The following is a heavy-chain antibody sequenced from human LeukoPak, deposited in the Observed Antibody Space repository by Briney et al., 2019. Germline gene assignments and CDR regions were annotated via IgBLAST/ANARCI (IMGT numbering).Heavy chain of an antibody. J-gene: IGHJ1*01. D-gene: IGHD2-15*01. CDR2: TSGSGGST. V-gene: IGHV3-23*01. Sequence: GGSLRLSCAASGFTFSSYAMSWVRQAPGKGLEWVSATSGSGGSTYYADSVKGRFTISRDNSKNTLYLQMNSLRAEDTAVYYCAKDLRGMLLLVGNFQHWGQGTLVTVSS. CDR3: AKDLRGMLLLVGNFQH. CDR1: GFTFSSYA.